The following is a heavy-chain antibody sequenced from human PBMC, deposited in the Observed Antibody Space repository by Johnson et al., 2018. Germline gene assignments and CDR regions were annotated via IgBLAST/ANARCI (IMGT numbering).Heavy chain of an antibody. CDR3: AREEYSNYYMDV. Sequence: QVQLVESGGGLVKPGGSLRLSCAASGFTFSDYYMSWIRQAPGKGLEWVSSISSSSSYIYYADSVKGRFTISRDNAKNSLYLQMNSLRAEDTAVYYCAREEYSNYYMDVWGKGTTVTVSS. J-gene: IGHJ6*03. D-gene: IGHD4-11*01. V-gene: IGHV3-11*06. CDR2: ISSSSSYI. CDR1: GFTFSDYY.